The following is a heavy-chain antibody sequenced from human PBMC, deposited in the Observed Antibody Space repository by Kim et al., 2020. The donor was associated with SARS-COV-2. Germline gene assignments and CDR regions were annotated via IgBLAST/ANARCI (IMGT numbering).Heavy chain of an antibody. V-gene: IGHV3-7*01. CDR2: INGDGRET. CDR1: GFTFSSFY. CDR3: ARAHQWSYDM. D-gene: IGHD2-8*01. Sequence: GGSLRLSCAASGFTFSSFYMDWVRLSPGKGLEWVASINGDGRETYYVESLKGRFTISRDNAKDSLYLQMDSLRVEDTALYYCARAHQWSYDMWGQGTMVTVSS. J-gene: IGHJ3*02.